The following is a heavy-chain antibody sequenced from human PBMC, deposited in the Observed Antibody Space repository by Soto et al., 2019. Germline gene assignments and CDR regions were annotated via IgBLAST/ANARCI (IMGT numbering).Heavy chain of an antibody. V-gene: IGHV3-30-3*01. CDR2: ISYDGSNK. D-gene: IGHD5-12*01. Sequence: GGSLRLSCAASGFTFSSYAMHWVRQAPGKGLEWVAVISYDGSNKYYADSVKGRFTISRDNSKNTLYLQMNSLRAEDTAVYYCARGGRIVATINGMDVWGQGTTVTVSS. CDR1: GFTFSSYA. J-gene: IGHJ6*02. CDR3: ARGGRIVATINGMDV.